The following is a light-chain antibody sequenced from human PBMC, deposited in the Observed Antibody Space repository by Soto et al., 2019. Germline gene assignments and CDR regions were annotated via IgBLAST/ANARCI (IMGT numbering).Light chain of an antibody. CDR2: TAS. V-gene: IGKV3D-20*02. J-gene: IGKJ5*01. CDR3: QQRLSWPIT. CDR1: QSVSSSY. Sequence: EIVLTQSPGTLSLSPGERATLSCRASQSVSSSYLAWYQQKPGQAPRLLIYTASNRAAGVPARFSGSRSGTDFTLTVSSLEPEDFAVYYCQQRLSWPITCGQGTRLEI.